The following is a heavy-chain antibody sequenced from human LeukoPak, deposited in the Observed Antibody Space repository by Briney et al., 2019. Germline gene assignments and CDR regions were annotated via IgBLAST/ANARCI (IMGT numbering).Heavy chain of an antibody. CDR2: ISYDGSNK. V-gene: IGHV3-30*18. D-gene: IGHD1-26*01. Sequence: GGSLRLSCAASGFTFSSSGMHWVRQAPGKGLEWVSVISYDGSNKFYADSVKGRFTISRDNSKNTLYLQMNSLRAEDTAVYYCAKEMGATKYFEYWGQGTLVTVSS. CDR3: AKEMGATKYFEY. J-gene: IGHJ4*02. CDR1: GFTFSSSG.